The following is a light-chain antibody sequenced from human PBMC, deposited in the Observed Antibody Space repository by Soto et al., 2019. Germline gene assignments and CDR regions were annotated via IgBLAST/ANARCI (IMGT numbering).Light chain of an antibody. Sequence: EIKLTQSPSFLSSSVEDRVTITCRARQGISNYLAWYQQKPVKAPNLLIHTASSLERGVASRFSGSGSGTEFTLTISSMQPDDFATYYCQQYHVYSRTSGQVSKADI. J-gene: IGKJ1*01. V-gene: IGKV1-9*01. CDR3: QQYHVYSRT. CDR1: QGISNY. CDR2: TAS.